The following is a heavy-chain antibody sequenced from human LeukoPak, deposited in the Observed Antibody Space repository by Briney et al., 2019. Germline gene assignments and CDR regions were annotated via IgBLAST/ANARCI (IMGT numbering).Heavy chain of an antibody. V-gene: IGHV1-2*06. J-gene: IGHJ4*02. CDR2: INPNSGDT. CDR1: GYTFTGYY. D-gene: IGHD3-22*01. Sequence: ASVKVSCKASGYTFTGYYMHWVRQAPGQGLEWMGRINPNSGDTNYAQKFQGRVTMTRDTSISTAYMELSRLRSDDTAVYYCARDYYDSSGYYRSVDYWGQGTLVTVSS. CDR3: ARDYYDSSGYYRSVDY.